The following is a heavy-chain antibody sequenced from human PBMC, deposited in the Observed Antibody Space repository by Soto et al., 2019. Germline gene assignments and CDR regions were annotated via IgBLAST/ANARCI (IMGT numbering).Heavy chain of an antibody. CDR1: GYSFTSYW. V-gene: IGHV5-51*01. D-gene: IGHD3-22*01. Sequence: GESLKISCKTSGYSFTSYWIHWVRQMPGKELEWMGSIYPGNSDTRYSPSFQGHVTISADSSSSTAYLQWSSLKASDTAMYYCARLLAYDIDIGGYYYYYYGMDFGGKGTTVPVAS. CDR2: IYPGNSDT. CDR3: ARLLAYDIDIGGYYYYYYGMDF. J-gene: IGHJ6*04.